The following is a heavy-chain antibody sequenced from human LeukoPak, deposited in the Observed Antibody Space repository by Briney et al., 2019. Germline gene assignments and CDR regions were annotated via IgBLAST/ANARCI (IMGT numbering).Heavy chain of an antibody. V-gene: IGHV3-7*05. CDR3: ARSTVTTWDY. D-gene: IGHD4-17*01. CDR1: GFTVSSNY. J-gene: IGHJ4*02. CDR2: IKQDGSEE. Sequence: GGSLRLSCAASGFTVSSNYTSWVRQAPGKGLEWVANIKQDGSEEYYVNSVKGRFTISRDNAKNALYLQMNSLRAEDTAVYYCARSTVTTWDYWGQGTLVTVSS.